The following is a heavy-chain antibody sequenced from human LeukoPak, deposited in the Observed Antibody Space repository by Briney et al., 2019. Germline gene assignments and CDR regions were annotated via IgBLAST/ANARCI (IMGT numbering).Heavy chain of an antibody. J-gene: IGHJ5*02. D-gene: IGHD5-18*01. CDR2: IIPIFGTA. CDR1: GGTFSSYA. Sequence: EASVKVSCKASGGTFSSYAINWVRQAPGQGLEWMGWIIPIFGTANYAQKFQGRVTITTDESTSTAYMELSSLRSEDTAVYYCARAWIQLWWFDPWGQGTLVTVSS. V-gene: IGHV1-69*05. CDR3: ARAWIQLWWFDP.